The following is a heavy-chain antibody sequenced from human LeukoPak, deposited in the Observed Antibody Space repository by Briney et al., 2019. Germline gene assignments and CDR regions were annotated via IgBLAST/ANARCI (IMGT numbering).Heavy chain of an antibody. CDR2: IYVTGN. D-gene: IGHD3-16*02. J-gene: IGHJ6*03. CDR3: ARHIGGGIEDMDV. V-gene: IGHV4-59*08. CDR1: GGSIGTYY. Sequence: SETLSLTCTVSGGSIGTYYWSWVRQSPGKGLEWIGYIYVTGNRYNPYLQSRVTISVDTSRTQFFLKMSSGTAADTAVYYCARHIGGGIEDMDVWGKGAKVTVSS.